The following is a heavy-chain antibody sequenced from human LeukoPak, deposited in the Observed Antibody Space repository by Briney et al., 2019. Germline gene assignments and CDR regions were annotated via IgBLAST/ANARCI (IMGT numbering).Heavy chain of an antibody. D-gene: IGHD3-22*01. CDR3: ARGPTLPGSGYYSDYFDY. V-gene: IGHV3-66*01. CDR1: GFTVSSNY. J-gene: IGHJ4*02. CDR2: IYSGGST. Sequence: SGGSLRLSCAASGFTVSSNYMSWVRQAPGKGLEWVSVIYSGGSTYYADSVKGRFTISRDNSKNTLYLQMNSLRAEDTAVYYCARGPTLPGSGYYSDYFDYWGQGTLVTVSS.